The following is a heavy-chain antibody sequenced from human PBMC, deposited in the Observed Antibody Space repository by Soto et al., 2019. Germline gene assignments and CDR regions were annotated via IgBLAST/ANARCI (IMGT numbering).Heavy chain of an antibody. V-gene: IGHV3-23*01. CDR1: GCTFSTYS. D-gene: IGHD5-12*01. Sequence: EVQLLESGGGLVQPGGSLRLSCAASGCTFSTYSMAWVRQAPGKGLAWVSGLSGGGANTFYADSVKGRFTISVDNSKNTVYLQMNSLRVEDTAVYYCARWDGYGDEWGQGTLVTVSS. CDR2: LSGGGANT. J-gene: IGHJ4*02. CDR3: ARWDGYGDE.